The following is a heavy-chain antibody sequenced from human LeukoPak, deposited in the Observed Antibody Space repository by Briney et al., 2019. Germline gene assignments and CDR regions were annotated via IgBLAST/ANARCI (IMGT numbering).Heavy chain of an antibody. D-gene: IGHD4-23*01. Sequence: GESLKISCRGSGYSFTSYWIGWVRQMPGKGLEWMGIIYPGDSDTRYSPSFQGQVTISADKSISTAYLQWSSLKASDTAMYYCATLVGGNGPYYYHYYMDVWGKGTTVTVSS. CDR1: GYSFTSYW. CDR3: ATLVGGNGPYYYHYYMDV. CDR2: IYPGDSDT. J-gene: IGHJ6*03. V-gene: IGHV5-51*01.